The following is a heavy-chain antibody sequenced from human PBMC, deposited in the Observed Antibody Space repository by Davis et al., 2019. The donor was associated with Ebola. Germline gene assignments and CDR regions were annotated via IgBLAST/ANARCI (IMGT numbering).Heavy chain of an antibody. CDR1: GGTFSSYA. D-gene: IGHD3-22*01. CDR2: IIPIFGTA. Sequence: SVKVSCKASGGTFSSYAISWVRQAPGQGLEWMGGIIPIFGTANYAQKFQGRVTITADESTSTAYMELSSLRSEDTAVYYCARGGITVMIVPRDYYYGLDVWGQGTTVTVSS. J-gene: IGHJ6*02. V-gene: IGHV1-69*13. CDR3: ARGGITVMIVPRDYYYGLDV.